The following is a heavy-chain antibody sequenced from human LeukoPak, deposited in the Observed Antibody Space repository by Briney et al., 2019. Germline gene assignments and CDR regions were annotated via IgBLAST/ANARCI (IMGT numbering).Heavy chain of an antibody. J-gene: IGHJ4*02. Sequence: PGGSLRLSCAASGFTFSSYAMSWVRQAPGKGLEWVSAISGSGGSTYYADSVKGRFTISRDNSKNTLYLQMNSLRADDTAVYYCAKVLSYYDLLNGYYLIDYWGQGTLVTVSS. V-gene: IGHV3-23*01. CDR3: AKVLSYYDLLNGYYLIDY. CDR1: GFTFSSYA. CDR2: ISGSGGST. D-gene: IGHD3-9*01.